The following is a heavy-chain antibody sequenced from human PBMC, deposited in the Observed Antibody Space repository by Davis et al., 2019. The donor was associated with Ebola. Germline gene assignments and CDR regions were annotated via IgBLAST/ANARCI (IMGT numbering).Heavy chain of an antibody. CDR3: ARESDYDFWSGYYPNWFDP. Sequence: GESLKISCAASGFTFSSYWMSWVRQAPGKGLEWVANIKQDGSEKYYVDSVKGRFTISRDNAKNSLYLQMNSLRAEDTAVYYCARESDYDFWSGYYPNWFDPWGQGTLVTVSS. J-gene: IGHJ5*02. V-gene: IGHV3-7*01. CDR1: GFTFSSYW. D-gene: IGHD3-3*01. CDR2: IKQDGSEK.